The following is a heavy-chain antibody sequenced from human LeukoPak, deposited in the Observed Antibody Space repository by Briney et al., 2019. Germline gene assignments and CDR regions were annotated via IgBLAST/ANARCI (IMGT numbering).Heavy chain of an antibody. Sequence: GRSLRLSCAASGFTFSSYGMHWVRQAPGKGLEWVAVISYDGSNKHYADSVKGRFTISRDNSKNTLYLQMNSLRAEDTAVYYCYYGSGNDYWGQGTLVTVSS. CDR1: GFTFSSYG. D-gene: IGHD3-10*01. J-gene: IGHJ4*02. V-gene: IGHV3-30*03. CDR2: ISYDGSNK. CDR3: YYGSGNDY.